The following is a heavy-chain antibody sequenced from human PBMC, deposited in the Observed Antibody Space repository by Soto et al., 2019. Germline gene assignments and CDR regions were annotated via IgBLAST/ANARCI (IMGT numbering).Heavy chain of an antibody. CDR3: ARVVLEWLPTSGFDY. CDR2: ITAENGNT. Sequence: QIQLVQSGAEVKKPGASVKVSCKASGYSFTSYGITWVRQAPGQGPEWLGWITAENGNTNYAQKFQGRSTMTTDTSTNTAFMELRGLRSGDTAVYYCARVVLEWLPTSGFDYWGQGTLVTVSS. V-gene: IGHV1-18*04. D-gene: IGHD5-12*01. J-gene: IGHJ4*02. CDR1: GYSFTSYG.